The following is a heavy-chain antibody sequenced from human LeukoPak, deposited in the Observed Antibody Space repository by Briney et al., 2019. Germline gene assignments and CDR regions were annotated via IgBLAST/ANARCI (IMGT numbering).Heavy chain of an antibody. CDR1: GGSFSGYY. D-gene: IGHD6-13*01. CDR3: ARGVDPGIAAAGYPNWFDP. CDR2: INHSGST. V-gene: IGHV4-34*01. Sequence: SETLSLTCAVYGGSFSGYYWSWIRQPPGKGLEWIGEINHSGSTNYNPSLKSRVTISVDTSKNQFSLKLSSVTAADTAVYYCARGVDPGIAAAGYPNWFDPWGQGTLVTVSS. J-gene: IGHJ5*02.